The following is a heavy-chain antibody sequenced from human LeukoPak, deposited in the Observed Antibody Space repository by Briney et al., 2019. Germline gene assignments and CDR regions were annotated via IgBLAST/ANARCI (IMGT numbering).Heavy chain of an antibody. CDR1: GGSISSGGYY. J-gene: IGHJ5*02. Sequence: SQTLSLTCTVSGGSISSGGYYWSWIRQHPGKGLEWIGYIYYSGSTCYNPSLKSRVTISVDTSKSQFSLKLSSVTAADTAVYYCARYRIRYCSGGSCYKWFDPWGQGTLVTVSS. D-gene: IGHD2-15*01. CDR3: ARYRIRYCSGGSCYKWFDP. V-gene: IGHV4-31*03. CDR2: IYYSGST.